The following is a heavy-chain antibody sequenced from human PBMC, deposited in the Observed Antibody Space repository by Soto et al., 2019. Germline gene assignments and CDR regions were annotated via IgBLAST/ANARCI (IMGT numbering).Heavy chain of an antibody. CDR3: ARDSPYYDILTGTFDP. D-gene: IGHD3-9*01. CDR1: GYTFTSYG. Sequence: ASVKVSCKASGYTFTSYGISWVRQAPGQGLEWMGWISAYNGNTNYAQKLQGRVTMTTDRSTSTAYMELRSLRSDDTAVYYCARDSPYYDILTGTFDPWGQGTLVTVSS. V-gene: IGHV1-18*01. CDR2: ISAYNGNT. J-gene: IGHJ5*02.